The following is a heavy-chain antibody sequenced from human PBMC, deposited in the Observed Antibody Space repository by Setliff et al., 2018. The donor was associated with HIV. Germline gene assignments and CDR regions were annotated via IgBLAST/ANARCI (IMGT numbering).Heavy chain of an antibody. V-gene: IGHV1-69*05. CDR1: GGTFSSYV. CDR3: ACGGFGELIYFDY. J-gene: IGHJ4*02. D-gene: IGHD3-10*01. CDR2: IIPMYGVT. Sequence: SVKVSCKASGGTFSSYVISWVRQAPGQGPEWMGGIIPMYGVTNYAQKFQGRVTITTDESTSTAYMELSSLRSEDTAVYYCACGGFGELIYFDYWGQGTLVTVSS.